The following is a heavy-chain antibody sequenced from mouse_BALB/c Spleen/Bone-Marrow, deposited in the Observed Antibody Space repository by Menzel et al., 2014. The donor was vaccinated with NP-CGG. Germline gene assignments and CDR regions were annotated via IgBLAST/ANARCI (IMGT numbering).Heavy chain of an antibody. CDR3: ARELGRWYFDV. Sequence: VQLQQSGAELVRPGTSVKVSCKASGYAFTNYLIEWVKQRPGQGLEWIGVINPGSGGTNYNEKFKGKATLTADKSSSTAYVQLSSLTSDDSAVYFCARELGRWYFDVWGAGTTVTVSS. J-gene: IGHJ1*01. V-gene: IGHV1-54*01. CDR2: INPGSGGT. CDR1: GYAFTNYL. D-gene: IGHD4-1*01.